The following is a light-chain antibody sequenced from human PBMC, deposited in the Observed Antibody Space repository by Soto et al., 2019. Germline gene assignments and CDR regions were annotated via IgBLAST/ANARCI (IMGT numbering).Light chain of an antibody. V-gene: IGKV4-1*01. CDR1: QSVLHSSHNENY. CDR2: WAS. CDR3: QQYYSTPYT. Sequence: DIVMTQSPDSLAVSLGERATINCKSSQSVLHSSHNENYLVWYQQKPGQPPKLLIYWASTRESGVPDRFSGRGSGKDFTLTISSLQAEDLGVYYCQQYYSTPYTFGQGTKLEIK. J-gene: IGKJ2*01.